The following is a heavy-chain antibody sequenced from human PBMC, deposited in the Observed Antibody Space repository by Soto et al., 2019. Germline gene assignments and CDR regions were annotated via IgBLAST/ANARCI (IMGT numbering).Heavy chain of an antibody. D-gene: IGHD5-12*01. CDR2: INSDGRST. Sequence: GGSLRLSCAASGFTFGTYWMHWVRQAPGKGLLWVSRINSDGRSTIYADSVKGRFTISRDNAKNTLYLQMNSLRAEDTAVYYCAREGVATTDYWGQGILVTVSS. CDR3: AREGVATTDY. J-gene: IGHJ4*02. CDR1: GFTFGTYW. V-gene: IGHV3-74*01.